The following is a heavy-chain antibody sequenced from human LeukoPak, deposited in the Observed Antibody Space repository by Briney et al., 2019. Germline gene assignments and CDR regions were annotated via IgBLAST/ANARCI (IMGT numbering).Heavy chain of an antibody. V-gene: IGHV3-30*18. Sequence: GGSLRLSCAASGFTFSSYGMHWVRQAPGKGPEWVAVISYDGSNKYYADSVKGRFTISRDNSKNTLYLQMNSLRAEDTAVYYCAKEGGSSWYYFDYWGQGTLVTVSS. D-gene: IGHD6-13*01. CDR1: GFTFSSYG. CDR2: ISYDGSNK. J-gene: IGHJ4*02. CDR3: AKEGGSSWYYFDY.